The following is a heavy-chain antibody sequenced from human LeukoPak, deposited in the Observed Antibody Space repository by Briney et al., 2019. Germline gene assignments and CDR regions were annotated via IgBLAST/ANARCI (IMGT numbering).Heavy chain of an antibody. D-gene: IGHD1-1*01. CDR1: GGSISGTSYC. CDR2: HYHTGRI. V-gene: IGHV4-39*07. Sequence: SETLSLTCSVSGGSISGTSYCWGWIRQPPGKGPEWIGSHYHTGRIYHNPSLNSRVTISVDTSKNQFSLKLSSVTDADTAVYCCARDGTDNWGLFDNWGRGTLVTVSS. J-gene: IGHJ4*02. CDR3: ARDGTDNWGLFDN.